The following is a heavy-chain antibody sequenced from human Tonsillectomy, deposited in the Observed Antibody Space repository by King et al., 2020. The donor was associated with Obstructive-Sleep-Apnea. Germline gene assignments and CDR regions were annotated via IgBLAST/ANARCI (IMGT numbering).Heavy chain of an antibody. CDR3: GKDISPGGMDV. J-gene: IGHJ6*02. CDR2: IYWDGSRT. V-gene: IGHV3-9*01. CDR1: GFSSNDYA. D-gene: IGHD1-14*01. Sequence: VQLVESGGGLVQPGRSLRLSCAASGFSSNDYAMHWVRQAPGKGLEWVSGIYWDGSRTGYADFVKGRFTISRDNAKSSLYLQMNNLKAEDTAVYYCGKDISPGGMDVWGQGTTVTVSS.